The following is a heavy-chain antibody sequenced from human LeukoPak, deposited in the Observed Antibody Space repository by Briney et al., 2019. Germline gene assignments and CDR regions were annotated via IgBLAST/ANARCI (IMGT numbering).Heavy chain of an antibody. Sequence: AETLSLTCTVSAGSISNYYWSWIRQPPGKGLEWIGYIYYSGSTNYNPSLKSRVTISVDTSKNHFSLKLSTVTAADTAVYYFARRSFSYYTMDVWGQGTTVTVSS. CDR1: AGSISNYY. CDR2: IYYSGST. J-gene: IGHJ6*02. CDR3: ARRSFSYYTMDV. V-gene: IGHV4-59*08.